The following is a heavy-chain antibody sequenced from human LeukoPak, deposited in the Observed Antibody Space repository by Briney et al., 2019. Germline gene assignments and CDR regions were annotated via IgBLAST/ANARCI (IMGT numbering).Heavy chain of an antibody. CDR2: INQDGSKK. V-gene: IGHV3-7*01. J-gene: IGHJ4*02. D-gene: IGHD2-2*01. Sequence: GGSLRLSCAASGFSFSDDWMCWVRQAPGKGLQWVANINQDGSKKYYAYSLKGRFTISRDNAKNSLYLQMSSLRAEDTAVYYCARDHAYRADYWGQGTLVAVSS. CDR1: GFSFSDDW. CDR3: ARDHAYRADY.